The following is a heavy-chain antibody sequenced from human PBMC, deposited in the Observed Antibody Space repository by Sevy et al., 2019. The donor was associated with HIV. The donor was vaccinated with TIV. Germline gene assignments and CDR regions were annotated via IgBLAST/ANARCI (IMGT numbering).Heavy chain of an antibody. D-gene: IGHD6-19*01. V-gene: IGHV3-23*01. CDR1: GFTFSSYA. Sequence: GGSLRLSCAASGFTFSSYAMSWVRQAPGKGLEWVSAISGSGGSTYYADSVKGRFTISRDNSKITLYLQMNSLRAEDTAVYYCAKDLGVAGFPGGIDYWGQGTLVTVSS. J-gene: IGHJ4*02. CDR3: AKDLGVAGFPGGIDY. CDR2: ISGSGGST.